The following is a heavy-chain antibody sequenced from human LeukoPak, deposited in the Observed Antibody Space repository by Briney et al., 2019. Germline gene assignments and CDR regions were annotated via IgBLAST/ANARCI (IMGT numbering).Heavy chain of an antibody. CDR1: GFTFSGSA. CDR2: IRSKANSYAT. J-gene: IGHJ6*03. CDR3: TRRGYYYMDV. Sequence: GGSLRLSCAASGFTFSGSAMHWVRQASGKGLEWVGRIRSKANSYATAYAASVKGRFTISRDDSRNTAYLQMNSLKTEDTAVYYCTRRGYYYMDVWGKGTTVTVSS. V-gene: IGHV3-73*01.